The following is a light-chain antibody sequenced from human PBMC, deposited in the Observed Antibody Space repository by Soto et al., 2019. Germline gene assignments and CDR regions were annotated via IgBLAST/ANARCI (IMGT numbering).Light chain of an antibody. V-gene: IGKV3-15*01. Sequence: NVMPQSPATLSVSPGERATLSFRASQSVSSNLAWYQQKPGQAPRLLIYGASTRATGIPARFSGSGSGTEFTLTISSLQSEDFAVYYCQQYNNWPLTFGGGTKVDNK. CDR1: QSVSSN. J-gene: IGKJ4*01. CDR2: GAS. CDR3: QQYNNWPLT.